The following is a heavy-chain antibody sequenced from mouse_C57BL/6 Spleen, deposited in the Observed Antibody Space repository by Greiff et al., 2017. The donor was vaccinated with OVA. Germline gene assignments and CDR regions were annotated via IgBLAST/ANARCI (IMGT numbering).Heavy chain of an antibody. D-gene: IGHD2-4*01. V-gene: IGHV2-5*01. CDR2: IWRGGST. Sequence: VKLVESGPGLVQPSQSLSITCTVSGFSLTSYGVHWVRQSPGKGLEWLGVIWRGGSTDYNAAFMSRLSITKDNSKSQVFFKMNSLQADDTAIYYCAKNCDYGYAMDYWGQGTSVTVSS. CDR3: AKNCDYGYAMDY. J-gene: IGHJ4*01. CDR1: GFSLTSYG.